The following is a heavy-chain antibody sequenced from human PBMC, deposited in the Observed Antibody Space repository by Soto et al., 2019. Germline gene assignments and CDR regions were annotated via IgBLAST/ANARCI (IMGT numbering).Heavy chain of an antibody. J-gene: IGHJ4*02. CDR1: GFAFSTFW. CDR3: ARDFEY. Sequence: EVQLVKSGGGLVQPGGSLRLSCEASGFAFSTFWMHWVRQAPGKGLVWVSRINSDGSSTYYADSVKGRVTISRDNAKNTLYLQLNSLRPEDTAVYYCARDFEYWGQGTLVTVSS. CDR2: INSDGSST. V-gene: IGHV3-74*01.